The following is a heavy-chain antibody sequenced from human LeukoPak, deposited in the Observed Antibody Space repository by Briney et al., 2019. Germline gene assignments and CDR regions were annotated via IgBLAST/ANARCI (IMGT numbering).Heavy chain of an antibody. CDR2: IYPADSDT. J-gene: IGHJ6*02. D-gene: IGHD3-10*01. V-gene: IGHV5-51*01. CDR3: VRSTMVRGVISMGV. CDR1: GYSFTTYW. Sequence: GESLKISCKGSGYSFTTYWIGWVRQMPGKGLEWMGIIYPADSDTRYSPSFQGQVTISADKSISTTYLQWSSLKASDTAMYYCVRSTMVRGVISMGVWGQGTTVTVSS.